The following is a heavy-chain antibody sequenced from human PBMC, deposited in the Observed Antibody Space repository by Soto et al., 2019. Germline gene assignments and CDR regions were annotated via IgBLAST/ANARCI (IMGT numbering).Heavy chain of an antibody. CDR3: ARAAPIVVVTAAPDY. D-gene: IGHD2-21*02. CDR2: ISAYNGNT. CDR1: GFTFTHYG. V-gene: IGHV1-18*01. J-gene: IGHJ4*02. Sequence: QVQLVQSGAEVKKPGASVKVSCKASGFTFTHYGFTWVRQAPGQGLEWMGWISAYNGNTNYTQILQGRVTMTTDTSTSTAYMELRCLRSDDTAVYYCARAAPIVVVTAAPDYWGQGTLVTVSS.